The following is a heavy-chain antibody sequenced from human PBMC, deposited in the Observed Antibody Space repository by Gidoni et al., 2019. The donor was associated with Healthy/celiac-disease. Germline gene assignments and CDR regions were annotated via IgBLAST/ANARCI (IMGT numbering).Heavy chain of an antibody. D-gene: IGHD2-2*01. J-gene: IGHJ4*02. CDR2: ISWNSGSI. CDR1: GFTFDDYA. CDR3: AKEDQQYCSSTSCYGRGIDY. V-gene: IGHV3-9*01. Sequence: EVQLVESGGGLVQPGRSLRLSCAASGFTFDDYAMHWVRQAPGKGLEWVSGISWNSGSIGYADSVKGRFTISRDNAKNSLYLQMNSLRAEDTALYYCAKEDQQYCSSTSCYGRGIDYWGQGTLVTVSS.